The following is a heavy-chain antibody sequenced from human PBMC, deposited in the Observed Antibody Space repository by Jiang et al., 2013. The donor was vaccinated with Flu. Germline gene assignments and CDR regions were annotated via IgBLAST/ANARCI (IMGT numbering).Heavy chain of an antibody. D-gene: IGHD2-2*01. CDR2: IYSSGTT. CDR1: GGSIGSYY. CDR3: ARGNVVTGMDV. V-gene: IGHV4-59*01. J-gene: IGHJ6*02. Sequence: GSGLVKPSETLSLTCSVSGGSIGSYYWIWIRQPPGKGLEWIGYIYSSGTTNYKPSLQSRVTMSVDMSKNQFSLRLSSVTAADTAVYYCARGNVVTGMDVWGQGTTVTVS.